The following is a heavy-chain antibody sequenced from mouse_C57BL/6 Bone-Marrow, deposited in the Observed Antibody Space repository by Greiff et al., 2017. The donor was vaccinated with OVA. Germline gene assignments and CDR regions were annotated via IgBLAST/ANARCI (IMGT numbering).Heavy chain of an antibody. CDR2: IYPGDGDT. CDR1: GYAFSSSW. V-gene: IGHV1-82*01. Sequence: VMLVESGPELVKPGASVKISCKASGYAFSSSWMNWVKQRPGQGLEWIGRIYPGDGDTNYNGKFKGKATLTADKSSSTAYMQLSSLTSEDSAVYFCARGFITAVADWYFDVWGTGTTVTVSS. CDR3: ARGFITAVADWYFDV. J-gene: IGHJ1*03. D-gene: IGHD1-1*01.